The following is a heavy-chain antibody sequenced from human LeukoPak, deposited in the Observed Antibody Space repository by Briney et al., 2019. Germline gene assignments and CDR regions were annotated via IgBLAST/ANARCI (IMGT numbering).Heavy chain of an antibody. Sequence: GEALQILCWGSCYSFSSDWIRRVRQMPGKGLEWMGKIDTSESYNNYSPSFQGHVTLSADKSISTAFLQWSSLKASDTAMYYWARQLGVGSWINYWGQGTLVTVSP. V-gene: IGHV5-10-1*01. D-gene: IGHD6-13*01. CDR1: CYSFSSDW. CDR3: ARQLGVGSWINY. J-gene: IGHJ4*02. CDR2: IDTSESYN.